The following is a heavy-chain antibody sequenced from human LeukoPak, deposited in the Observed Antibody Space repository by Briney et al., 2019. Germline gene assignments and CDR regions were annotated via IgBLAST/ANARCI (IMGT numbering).Heavy chain of an antibody. J-gene: IGHJ5*02. V-gene: IGHV4-59*01. CDR3: ARESDIGKGADWFDP. CDR1: GGSISSYY. D-gene: IGHD2-15*01. CDR2: IYYSGST. Sequence: SETLSLTCTVAGGSISSYYWGWIRQPPGKGLEWIGYIYYSGSTNYNPSLKSRVTISVDTSKNQFSLKLSSVTAADTAVYYCARESDIGKGADWFDPWGQGTLVTVSS.